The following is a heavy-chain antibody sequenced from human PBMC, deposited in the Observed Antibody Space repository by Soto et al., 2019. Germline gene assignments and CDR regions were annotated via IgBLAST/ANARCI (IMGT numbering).Heavy chain of an antibody. J-gene: IGHJ3*02. V-gene: IGHV1-3*01. Sequence: QVQLVQSGAEVKKPGASVKVSCKASGYTFTNYPMHWVRQAPGQRLEWMGWINPGNRNTKYSQKFQGRVTITRDTSASTAYMELSSLRSEDTAVYYCARDVGAFDSWGQGTMVTVSS. CDR1: GYTFTNYP. D-gene: IGHD3-10*01. CDR3: ARDVGAFDS. CDR2: INPGNRNT.